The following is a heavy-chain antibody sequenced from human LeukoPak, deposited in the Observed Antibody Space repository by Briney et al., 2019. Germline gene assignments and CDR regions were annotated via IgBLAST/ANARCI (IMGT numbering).Heavy chain of an antibody. V-gene: IGHV5-51*01. D-gene: IGHD5-18*01. Sequence: GESLQISCKGSGYSFTSYWIGWVRQLPGKGLEWMGIIYPGDSDTRYSPSFQGQVTISADKSISTAYLQWSSLKASDTAMYYCARPIAGYSYGTLDNWFDPWGQGTLVTVSS. CDR2: IYPGDSDT. J-gene: IGHJ5*02. CDR1: GYSFTSYW. CDR3: ARPIAGYSYGTLDNWFDP.